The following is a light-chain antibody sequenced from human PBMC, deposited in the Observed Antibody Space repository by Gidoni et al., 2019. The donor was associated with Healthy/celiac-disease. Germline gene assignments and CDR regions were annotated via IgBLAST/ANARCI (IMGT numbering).Light chain of an antibody. J-gene: IGKJ1*01. Sequence: DIQITQSPSTLSASVGDRVTITCLASQSISSWLAWYQQKPGKAPKLLIYDASSLESGVPSRFSGSGSGKEFTLTISSLQPDDFATYYCQQYNSYSTFGQGTKVEIK. V-gene: IGKV1-5*01. CDR2: DAS. CDR3: QQYNSYST. CDR1: QSISSW.